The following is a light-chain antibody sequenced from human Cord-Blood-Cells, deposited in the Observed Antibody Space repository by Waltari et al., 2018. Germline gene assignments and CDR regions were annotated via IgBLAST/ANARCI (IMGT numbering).Light chain of an antibody. Sequence: QSALTQPPSASGSPGQSVTISCTGTSSDVGGYNYVSWYQQHPGKAPKLMIYAVGKRPSGVPDRFSGSKSGSTASLTVSGLQAEDEADYYCSAYAGSNYWVFGGGTKLTVL. CDR3: SAYAGSNYWV. V-gene: IGLV2-8*01. J-gene: IGLJ3*02. CDR1: SSDVGGYNY. CDR2: AVG.